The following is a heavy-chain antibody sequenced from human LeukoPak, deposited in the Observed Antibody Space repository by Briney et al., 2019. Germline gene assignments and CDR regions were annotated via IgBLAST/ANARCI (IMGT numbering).Heavy chain of an antibody. Sequence: PGGSLRLSCAASGFTFSNYGMHWVRQAPGKGLEWVALISYRGTNNDYADSVKGRFTISRDNSKHTLFLQMNSLRAEDTAVYYCAKEGRSLQTYWGRGTLVTVSS. CDR2: ISYRGTNN. V-gene: IGHV3-30*18. J-gene: IGHJ4*02. CDR3: AKEGRSLQTY. D-gene: IGHD5-24*01. CDR1: GFTFSNYG.